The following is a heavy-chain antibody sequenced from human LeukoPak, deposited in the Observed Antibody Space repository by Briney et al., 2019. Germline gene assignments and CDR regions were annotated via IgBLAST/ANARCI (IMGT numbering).Heavy chain of an antibody. CDR1: GFTFSSYE. V-gene: IGHV3-48*03. Sequence: GGSLRLSCAVSGFTFSSYEMNWVRQAPGKGLEWVSYISSSGSAIYYADSVKGRFTISRDNAKNSLYLQMNSLRAEDTAVYYCARANYYDTSGFDYWGQGTLVTVSS. D-gene: IGHD3-22*01. CDR2: ISSSGSAI. J-gene: IGHJ4*02. CDR3: ARANYYDTSGFDY.